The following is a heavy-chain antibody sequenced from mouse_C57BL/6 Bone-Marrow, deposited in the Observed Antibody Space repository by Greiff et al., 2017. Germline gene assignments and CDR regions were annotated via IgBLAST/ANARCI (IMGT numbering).Heavy chain of an antibody. CDR1: GYTFTSYW. Sequence: QVQLQQPGAELVKPGASVKMSCKASGYTFTSYWITWVKQRPVQGLEWIGDIYPGSGSTNYNEKFKSKATLTVDTSSSTAYMQLSSLTSEDSAVYYCARGGRYYAMDYWGQGTSVTVSS. V-gene: IGHV1-55*01. D-gene: IGHD3-3*01. CDR3: ARGGRYYAMDY. CDR2: IYPGSGST. J-gene: IGHJ4*01.